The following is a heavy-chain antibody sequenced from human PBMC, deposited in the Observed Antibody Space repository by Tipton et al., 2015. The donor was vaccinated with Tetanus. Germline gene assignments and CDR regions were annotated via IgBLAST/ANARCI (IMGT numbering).Heavy chain of an antibody. CDR1: GGPVSSSNW. J-gene: IGHJ4*02. CDR3: ARGHGHYDSSGYPNTPTQRTRYFDY. Sequence: TLSLTCDVSGGPVSSSNWWSWVRQAPGKGLEWIGEIYYSGTTNYNPSLKSRVAISVDTSKNQFSLKLSSVTAADTTVYYCARGHGHYDSSGYPNTPTQRTRYFDYWGQGTLVTVSP. CDR2: IYYSGTT. D-gene: IGHD3-22*01. V-gene: IGHV4-4*02.